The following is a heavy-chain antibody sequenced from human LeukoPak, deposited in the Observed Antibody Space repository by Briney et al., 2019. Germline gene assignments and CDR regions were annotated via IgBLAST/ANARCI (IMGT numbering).Heavy chain of an antibody. D-gene: IGHD4-17*01. CDR3: ARPDDYGDYCFDY. CDR2: ISPDSGGT. Sequence: ASVKVSCKASGYTFTGYYIHWVRQAPGQGLEWMGWISPDSGGTNYAQKFQGRVTMTRDTSISAAYMELSRLRSDDTAVYYCARPDDYGDYCFDYWGQGTLVTVSS. V-gene: IGHV1-2*02. J-gene: IGHJ4*02. CDR1: GYTFTGYY.